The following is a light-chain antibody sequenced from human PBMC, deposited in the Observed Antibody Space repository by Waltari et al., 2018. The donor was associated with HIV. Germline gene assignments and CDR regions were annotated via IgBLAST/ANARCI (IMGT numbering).Light chain of an antibody. V-gene: IGKV3-15*01. CDR2: GAS. J-gene: IGKJ1*01. CDR1: QSVTSN. Sequence: ETVMTQSPAALSVSPGERATLSCRASQSVTSNLAWYQQKPGQAPRLLIYGASTRATGIPARCSGSGSGTEITLTISSLQSEDFAVYYCQQYDNWPPWTFGQGTKVEIK. CDR3: QQYDNWPPWT.